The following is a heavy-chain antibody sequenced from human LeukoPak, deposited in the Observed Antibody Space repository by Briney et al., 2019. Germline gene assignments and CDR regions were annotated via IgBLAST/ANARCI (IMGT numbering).Heavy chain of an antibody. V-gene: IGHV4-34*01. J-gene: IGHJ4*02. CDR2: INHSGST. CDR3: ARERGVRVFDY. D-gene: IGHD1-1*01. CDR1: GGSFSGYY. Sequence: PSETLSLTCAVNGGSFSGYYWSWIRQPPGKGLEGIGEINHSGSTNYNPSLKSRVTISVDTSKNQFSLKLSSVTAADTAVYYCARERGVRVFDYWGQETLVTVSS.